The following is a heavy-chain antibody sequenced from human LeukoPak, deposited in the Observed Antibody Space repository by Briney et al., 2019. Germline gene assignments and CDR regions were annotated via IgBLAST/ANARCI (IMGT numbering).Heavy chain of an antibody. D-gene: IGHD6-13*01. Sequence: SQTLSLTCSVSGGSLSSGGYYWAWIRQPAGKGPEWIGRIYTNGNTNYNPSLKSRVTMSVDTSKNQFSLNLSSVTAADTAVYYCARQPRQQYLAPYYYYYYMDVWGKGTTVTVSS. V-gene: IGHV4-61*02. CDR2: IYTNGNT. CDR3: ARQPRQQYLAPYYYYYYMDV. CDR1: GGSLSSGGYY. J-gene: IGHJ6*03.